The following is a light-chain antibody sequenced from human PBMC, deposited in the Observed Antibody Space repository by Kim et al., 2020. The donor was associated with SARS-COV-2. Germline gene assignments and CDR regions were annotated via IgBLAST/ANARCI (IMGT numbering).Light chain of an antibody. J-gene: IGLJ1*01. V-gene: IGLV3-19*01. CDR2: GKN. CDR3: NSRDSSGNPHYV. Sequence: SSELTQDPAVSVALGQTVRITCQGDSLRRYYASWYQQKPGQAPVLVIYGKNNRPSGIPDRFSGSSSGNTASLTITGAQAEDEADYYCNSRDSSGNPHYVFGIGTKVTVL. CDR1: SLRRYY.